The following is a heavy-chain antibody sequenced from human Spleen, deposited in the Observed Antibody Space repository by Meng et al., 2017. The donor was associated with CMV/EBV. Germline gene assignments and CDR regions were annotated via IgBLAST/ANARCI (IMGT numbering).Heavy chain of an antibody. D-gene: IGHD6-19*01. J-gene: IGHJ6*02. V-gene: IGHV3-48*03. CDR1: GFTFRSTW. Sequence: GGSLKISCVASGFTFRSTWMSWVRQAPGKGLEWVSKIGRSGSAIYSADSVKGRFTISRDNAKNSLYLQMNSLRADDTGVYYCARDRGEWLGITYYYYGMDVWGQGTTVTVSS. CDR2: IGRSGSAI. CDR3: ARDRGEWLGITYYYYGMDV.